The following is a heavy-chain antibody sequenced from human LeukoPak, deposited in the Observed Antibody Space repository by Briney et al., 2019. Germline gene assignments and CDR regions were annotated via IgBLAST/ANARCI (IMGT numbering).Heavy chain of an antibody. J-gene: IGHJ4*02. V-gene: IGHV3-33*01. CDR1: GFTFSSYR. D-gene: IGHD6-19*01. CDR3: ARDGVAGKFDY. Sequence: PGGSLRLSCAASGFTFSSYRMPRVRPAPGKGLEWVAVIWYDGSNKYYADSVKGRFTISRDNSKTTLYLQMNSLRAEDTAVYYCARDGVAGKFDYWGQGTLVTVSS. CDR2: IWYDGSNK.